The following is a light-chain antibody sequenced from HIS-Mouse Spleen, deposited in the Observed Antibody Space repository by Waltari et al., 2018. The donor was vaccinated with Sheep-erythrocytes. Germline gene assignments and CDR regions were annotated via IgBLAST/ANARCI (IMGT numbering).Light chain of an antibody. Sequence: SVLTQPPSVSGAPGQRVTISCTWSSSYIRARYAVHWSQQLPGTAPNLLIYGNSNRPSGVPDRFSGSKSGTSASLAITGLQAEDEADYYCQSYDSSLSGWVFGGGTKLTVL. CDR2: GNS. V-gene: IGLV1-40*01. J-gene: IGLJ3*02. CDR1: SSYIRARYA. CDR3: QSYDSSLSGWV.